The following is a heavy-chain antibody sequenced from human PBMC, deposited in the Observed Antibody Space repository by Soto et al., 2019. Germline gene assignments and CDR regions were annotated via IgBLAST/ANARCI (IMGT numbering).Heavy chain of an antibody. CDR2: ISSSSRTI. V-gene: IGHV3-48*01. J-gene: IGHJ4*02. CDR3: ARDKGRSPLDY. Sequence: EVQLVESGGGLVQPGGSLRLSCAASGFPFSSYSMNWARQAPGKGLEWISYISSSSRTIYYPDSVKGRFTISRDNAKNSLYLQMNSLRAEDTAVYYCARDKGRSPLDYWGQGTLVTVSS. D-gene: IGHD2-15*01. CDR1: GFPFSSYS.